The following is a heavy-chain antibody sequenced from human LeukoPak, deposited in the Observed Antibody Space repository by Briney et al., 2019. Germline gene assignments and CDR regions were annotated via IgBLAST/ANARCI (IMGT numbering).Heavy chain of an antibody. D-gene: IGHD1-1*01. CDR2: IYHSGST. V-gene: IGHV4-30-2*01. CDR3: ARAHPELAGAFDI. CDR1: GVSISSGGYS. Sequence: SQTLPLTCAVSGVSISSGGYSWSWIRQPPGKGLEWIGYIYHSGSTYYNPSLKSRVTISVDRSKNQFSLKLSSVTAADTAVYYCARAHPELAGAFDIWGQGTMVTVSS. J-gene: IGHJ3*02.